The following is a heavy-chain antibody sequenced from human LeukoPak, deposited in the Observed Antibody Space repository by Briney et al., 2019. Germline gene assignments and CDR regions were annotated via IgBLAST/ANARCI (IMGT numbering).Heavy chain of an antibody. J-gene: IGHJ4*02. Sequence: GASVKVSCKASGYTFTSYDINWVRQATGQGLEWMGWMNPNSGNTGYAQKFQGRVTMTRNTSISTAYMELSSLRSEDTAVYYCARGNYDILTGYYYFDYWGQGTLVTVSS. CDR2: MNPNSGNT. CDR3: ARGNYDILTGYYYFDY. CDR1: GYTFTSYD. V-gene: IGHV1-8*01. D-gene: IGHD3-9*01.